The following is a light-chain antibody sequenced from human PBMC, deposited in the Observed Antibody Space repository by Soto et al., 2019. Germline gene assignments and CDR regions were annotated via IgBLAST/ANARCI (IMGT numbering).Light chain of an antibody. CDR2: DVS. V-gene: IGLV2-14*01. CDR3: CSYSTGTTLYV. J-gene: IGLJ1*01. Sequence: QSALAQPASVSGPPGQSITISCSGTNSDVGDYNLVSWYQQRPGKAPKLVIFDVSNRPSGVSDRFSGSKSGNTASLTISGLQAEDEGDYFCCSYSTGTTLYVFGSGTKVTVL. CDR1: NSDVGDYNL.